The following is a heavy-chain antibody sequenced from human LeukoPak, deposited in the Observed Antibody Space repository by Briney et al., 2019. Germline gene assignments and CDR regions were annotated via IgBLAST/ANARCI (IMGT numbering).Heavy chain of an antibody. Sequence: ASVKVSCNASGGTFSSYAISWVRQAPGQRLEWMGGIITNFGTANYAQKFKGRVTITADESTSTAYMELSSLRSEDTAVYYCARASRIAAAGTRYWFDPWGQGTLVTVSS. CDR1: GGTFSSYA. J-gene: IGHJ5*02. CDR3: ARASRIAAAGTRYWFDP. CDR2: IITNFGTA. D-gene: IGHD6-13*01. V-gene: IGHV1-69*01.